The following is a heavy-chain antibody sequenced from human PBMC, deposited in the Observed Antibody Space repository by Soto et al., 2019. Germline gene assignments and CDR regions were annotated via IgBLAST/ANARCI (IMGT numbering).Heavy chain of an antibody. D-gene: IGHD2-15*01. CDR3: ARAGCDGGSCYTLVGLRYGMDV. CDR2: ISYDGNNK. J-gene: IGHJ6*02. CDR1: GFILSTYA. Sequence: QVQLVESGGGVVQPGRSLRLSCAASGFILSTYAMYWVRQAPGKGLEWVAVISYDGNNKYYADSVKGRFTISRDNAKNTLYVQMNSLSAEDTAVYYCARAGCDGGSCYTLVGLRYGMDVWGQGTTVTVSS. V-gene: IGHV3-30-3*01.